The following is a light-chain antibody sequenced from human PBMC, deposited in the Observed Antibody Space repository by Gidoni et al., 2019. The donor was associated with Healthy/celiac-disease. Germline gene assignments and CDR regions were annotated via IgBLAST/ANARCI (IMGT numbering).Light chain of an antibody. CDR1: QSVSSIY. V-gene: IGKV3-20*01. CDR2: GAS. J-gene: IGKJ3*01. CDR3: QQYGSSPGIT. Sequence: DIVLTQSPGTLSLSPGERATLSCRASQSVSSIYLAWYQQKPGQAPRRLIYGASSRATGIPDRVSGSGSGTDFTLTSSRLEPEECAVYYCQQYGSSPGITFXPXTKVDIK.